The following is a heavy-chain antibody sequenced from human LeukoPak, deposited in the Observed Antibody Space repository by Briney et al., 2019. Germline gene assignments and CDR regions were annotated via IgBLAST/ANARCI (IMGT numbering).Heavy chain of an antibody. D-gene: IGHD6-13*01. V-gene: IGHV1-46*01. Sequence: ASVKVSCKASGYTFTSYYMHWVRQAPGQGLEWMGIINPSGGSTSYAQNFQGRVTMTRDMSTSTVYMELSSLRSEDTAVYYCARVVGSSWFDYWGQGTLVTVSS. CDR1: GYTFTSYY. CDR2: INPSGGST. J-gene: IGHJ4*02. CDR3: ARVVGSSWFDY.